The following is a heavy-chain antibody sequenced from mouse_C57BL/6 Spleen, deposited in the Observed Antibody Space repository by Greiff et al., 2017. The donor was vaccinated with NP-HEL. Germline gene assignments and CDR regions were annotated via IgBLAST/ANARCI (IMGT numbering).Heavy chain of an antibody. CDR3: AREGWPPEEFAY. CDR1: GYAFSSYW. D-gene: IGHD2-3*01. V-gene: IGHV1-80*01. CDR2: IYPGDGDT. J-gene: IGHJ3*01. Sequence: QVQLKQSGAELVKPGASVKISCKASGYAFSSYWMNWVKQRPGKGLEWIGQIYPGDGDTNYNGKFKGKATLTADKSSSTAYMQLSSLTSEDSAVYFCAREGWPPEEFAYWGQGTLVTVSA.